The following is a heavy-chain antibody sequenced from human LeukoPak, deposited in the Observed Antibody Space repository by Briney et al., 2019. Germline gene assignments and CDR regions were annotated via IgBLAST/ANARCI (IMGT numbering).Heavy chain of an antibody. J-gene: IGHJ4*02. Sequence: GRSLRLSCAASGFTFSSYGMHWVRQAPGKGLEWVAVMSYDGSNKYYADSVKGRFTISRDNSKNTLYLQMNSLRAEDTAVYYCAKDRGIVVVPAAMQPGYWGQGTLVTVSS. D-gene: IGHD2-2*01. V-gene: IGHV3-30*18. CDR3: AKDRGIVVVPAAMQPGY. CDR2: MSYDGSNK. CDR1: GFTFSSYG.